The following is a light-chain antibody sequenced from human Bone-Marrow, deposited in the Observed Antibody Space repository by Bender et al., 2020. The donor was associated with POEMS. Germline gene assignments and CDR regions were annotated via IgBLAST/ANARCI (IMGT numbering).Light chain of an antibody. J-gene: IGLJ1*01. CDR2: GNN. Sequence: QSVLTQPPSVSGAPGQKVTVSCTGSSSNIGAGFHVHWYQQLPGTAPRLFVFGNNNRAPGVPDRFSGSTSGTSASQAVTELQADDETGYYCQYYDTSLSAYVFGSGTKVTVL. CDR1: SSNIGAGFH. CDR3: QYYDTSLSAYV. V-gene: IGLV1-40*01.